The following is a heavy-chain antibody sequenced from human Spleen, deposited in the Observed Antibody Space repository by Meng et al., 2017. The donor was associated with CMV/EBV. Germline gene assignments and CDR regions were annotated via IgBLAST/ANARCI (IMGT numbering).Heavy chain of an antibody. CDR3: ARTFTSYTTSRADYGMDV. J-gene: IGHJ6*02. Sequence: SVKVSCKASGGNFSSYAISWVRLAPGQGLEWMGGIMSVLGVSNYAQKFQDRVTITAGTSTRTAYMELSSLRSEDTAMYYCARTFTSYTTSRADYGMDVWGQGTTVTVSS. CDR2: IMSVLGVS. D-gene: IGHD6-13*01. CDR1: GGNFSSYA. V-gene: IGHV1-69*10.